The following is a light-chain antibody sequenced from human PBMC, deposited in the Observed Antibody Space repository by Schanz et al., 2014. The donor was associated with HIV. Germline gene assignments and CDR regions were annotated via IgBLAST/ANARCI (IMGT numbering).Light chain of an antibody. Sequence: DIQMTQSPSSLSASVGDRVTITCRASQSIDNHLNWYQQKPGKAPKLLISSTSNLQSGVPSRFSGSGSGTHFTLTINSLQPEDFATYYCLQHNSYPRTFGQGTKVEIK. J-gene: IGKJ1*01. CDR3: LQHNSYPRT. CDR2: STS. CDR1: QSIDNH. V-gene: IGKV1-39*01.